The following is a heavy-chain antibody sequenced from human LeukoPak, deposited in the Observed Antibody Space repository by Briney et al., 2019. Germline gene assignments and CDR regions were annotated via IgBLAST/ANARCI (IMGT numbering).Heavy chain of an antibody. J-gene: IGHJ2*01. CDR3: ARGSSSGYLVRYYDL. D-gene: IGHD3-22*01. V-gene: IGHV3-48*04. CDR2: ISSSDTSNTI. CDR1: GFTFSSYN. Sequence: PGGSLRLSCAASGFTFSSYNMNWVRQAPGKGLEWVSYISSSDTSNTIYYADSVKGRFTISRDNAKNSLYLQMNSLRAEDTAVYYCARGSSSGYLVRYYDLWGRGTLVTVSS.